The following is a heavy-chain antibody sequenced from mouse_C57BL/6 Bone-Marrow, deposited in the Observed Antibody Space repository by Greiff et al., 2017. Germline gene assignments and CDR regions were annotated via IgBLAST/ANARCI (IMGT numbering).Heavy chain of an antibody. J-gene: IGHJ2*01. CDR3: AREGNYEKVFDY. Sequence: EVKLMESGGGLVKPGGSLKLSCAASGFTFSDYGMHWVRQAPEKGLEWVAYISSGSSTIYYADTVKGRFTISRDNAKNTLFLQMTSLRSEDTAMYYCAREGNYEKVFDYWGQGTTLTVSS. CDR1: GFTFSDYG. CDR2: ISSGSSTI. D-gene: IGHD2-1*01. V-gene: IGHV5-17*01.